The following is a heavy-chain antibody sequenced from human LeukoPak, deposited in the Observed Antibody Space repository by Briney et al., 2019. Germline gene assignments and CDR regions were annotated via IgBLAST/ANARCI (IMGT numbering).Heavy chain of an antibody. Sequence: PGGSLRLSCAASGFTFSSYEMNWVRQAPGKGLEWVSYISSSGSTIYYADSVEGRFTISRDNAKNSLYLQMNSLRAEDTAVYYCARVVVPAAPPFYYYYMDVWGKGTTVTVSS. CDR1: GFTFSSYE. V-gene: IGHV3-48*03. D-gene: IGHD2-2*01. J-gene: IGHJ6*03. CDR3: ARVVVPAAPPFYYYYMDV. CDR2: ISSSGSTI.